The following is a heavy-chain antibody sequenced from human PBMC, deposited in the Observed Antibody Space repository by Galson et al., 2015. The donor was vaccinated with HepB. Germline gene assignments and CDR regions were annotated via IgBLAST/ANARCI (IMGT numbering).Heavy chain of an antibody. V-gene: IGHV3-20*04. CDR3: ARVKYCSSTSCPQWNYFDY. CDR2: INWNGGST. D-gene: IGHD2-2*01. J-gene: IGHJ4*02. CDR1: GFTFDDYG. Sequence: SLRLSCAASGFTFDDYGMSWVRQAPGKGLEWVSGINWNGGSTGYADSVKGRFTISRDNAKNSLYLQMNSLRAEDTALYYCARVKYCSSTSCPQWNYFDYWGQGTLVTVSS.